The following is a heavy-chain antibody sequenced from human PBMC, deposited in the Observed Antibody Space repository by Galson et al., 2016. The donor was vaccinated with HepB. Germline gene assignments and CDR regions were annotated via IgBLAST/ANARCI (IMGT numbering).Heavy chain of an antibody. CDR2: INYAGSP. CDR3: ARHTSTRGAFDY. Sequence: LSLTCTVSGDSISSSDYYWGWIRQPPGKGLEWIASINYAGSPYYNPSLKDRVTLSVDTSKNQFSLKVSSVTAADTAVYYCARHTSTRGAFDYWGQGRLVTVSS. D-gene: IGHD4/OR15-4a*01. CDR1: GDSISSSDYY. J-gene: IGHJ4*02. V-gene: IGHV4-39*01.